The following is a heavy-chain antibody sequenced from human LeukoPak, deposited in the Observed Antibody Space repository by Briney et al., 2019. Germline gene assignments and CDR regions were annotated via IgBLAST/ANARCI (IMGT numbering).Heavy chain of an antibody. CDR1: GFTFSRYD. D-gene: IGHD6-13*01. V-gene: IGHV3-13*01. J-gene: IGHJ2*01. CDR2: IGTAGEI. Sequence: GRSLRLSCAASGFTFSRYDMHWVRQPTGKGLEWVSGIGTAGEIYYPGSVKGRFTISRENAKNSLYLQMNSLRAGDTAVYYCARAGYSSSWYSRYFDLWGRGTLVTVSS. CDR3: ARAGYSSSWYSRYFDL.